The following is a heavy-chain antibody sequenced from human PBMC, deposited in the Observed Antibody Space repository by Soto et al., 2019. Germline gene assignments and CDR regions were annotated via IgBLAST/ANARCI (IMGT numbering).Heavy chain of an antibody. V-gene: IGHV3-74*01. CDR2: INSDGSST. CDR1: GFTFSSYW. D-gene: IGHD3-9*01. J-gene: IGHJ2*01. CDR3: ARDYPDDILTGYSWYFDL. Sequence: GGSLRLSCAASGFTFSSYWMHWVRQAPGKGLVWVSRINSDGSSTSYADSVKGRFTISRDNAKNTLYLQMNSLRAEDTAVYYCARDYPDDILTGYSWYFDLWGRGTLVTVSS.